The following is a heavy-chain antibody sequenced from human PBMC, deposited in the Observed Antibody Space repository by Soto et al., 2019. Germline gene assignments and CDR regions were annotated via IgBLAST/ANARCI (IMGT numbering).Heavy chain of an antibody. J-gene: IGHJ6*02. CDR1: GGTFSSYA. D-gene: IGHD3-22*01. V-gene: IGHV1-69*01. CDR3: ARGAITMRVVVITTHYYYGMDV. Sequence: QVQLVQSGAEVKKPGSSVKVSCKASGGTFSSYAISWVRQAPGQGLEWMGGIIPIFGTANYAQKFQGRVTITADESTSTAYMALSSLRSEDTAVYYCARGAITMRVVVITTHYYYGMDVWGQGTTVTVSS. CDR2: IIPIFGTA.